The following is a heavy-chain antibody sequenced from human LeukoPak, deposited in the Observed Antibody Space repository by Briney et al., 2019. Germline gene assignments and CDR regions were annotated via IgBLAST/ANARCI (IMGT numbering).Heavy chain of an antibody. Sequence: ASVKVSCKVSGYTFTDYYMHWVQQAPGKGLEWMGLVDPEDGETIYAEKFQCRVTITADTSTDTAYMELSSLRSEDTAVYYCATGKGDYYYYMDVWGKGTTVTVSS. CDR3: ATGKGDYYYYMDV. J-gene: IGHJ6*03. V-gene: IGHV1-69-2*01. CDR1: GYTFTDYY. CDR2: VDPEDGET.